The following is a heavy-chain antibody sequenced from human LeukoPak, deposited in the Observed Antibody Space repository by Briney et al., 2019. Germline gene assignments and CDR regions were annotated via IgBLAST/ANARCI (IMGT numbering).Heavy chain of an antibody. D-gene: IGHD4-11*01. Sequence: GGSLRLSCAVSGFTFSDTYMTWIRQAPGKGLESLSYISPSGTDISYADSVKGRFTISRDNSKNTLYLLMNSLRADDTAVYYCARGQHRWDYSHNLMSFWGQGTLVTVSS. CDR3: ARGQHRWDYSHNLMSF. J-gene: IGHJ3*01. V-gene: IGHV3-11*04. CDR1: GFTFSDTY. CDR2: ISPSGTDI.